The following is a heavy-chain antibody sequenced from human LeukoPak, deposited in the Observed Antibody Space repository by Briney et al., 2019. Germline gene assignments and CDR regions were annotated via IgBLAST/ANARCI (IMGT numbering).Heavy chain of an antibody. CDR2: ISWNSGSI. D-gene: IGHD2-2*01. Sequence: PGGSLRLSCAASGFTFDDYAMHWVRQAPGKGLEWVSGISWNSGSIGYADPVKGRFTISRDNAKNSLYLQMNSLRAEDTALYYCAKGRCSSTSCPLDYWGQGTLVTVSS. J-gene: IGHJ4*02. CDR1: GFTFDDYA. V-gene: IGHV3-9*01. CDR3: AKGRCSSTSCPLDY.